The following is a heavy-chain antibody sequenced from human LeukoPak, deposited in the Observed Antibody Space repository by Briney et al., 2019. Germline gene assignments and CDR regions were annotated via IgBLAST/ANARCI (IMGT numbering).Heavy chain of an antibody. CDR3: TGGTGSSWFDP. V-gene: IGHV1-2*02. D-gene: IGHD3-10*01. Sequence: ASVKVSCKASGYTFIAYNMYWVRQAPGQGLEWMGRINPNSGDTYYAQNFQGRVTMTRDTSINTAYMELSRLTSDDTAVYYCTGGTGSSWFDPWGQGTLVTVSS. J-gene: IGHJ5*02. CDR2: INPNSGDT. CDR1: GYTFIAYN.